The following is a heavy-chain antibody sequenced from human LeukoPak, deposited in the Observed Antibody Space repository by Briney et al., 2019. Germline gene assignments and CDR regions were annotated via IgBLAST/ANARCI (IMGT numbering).Heavy chain of an antibody. V-gene: IGHV4-30-4*01. D-gene: IGHD6-6*01. Sequence: PSETLSLTCTVSGGSISSGDYYWSWIRQPPGKGLEWIGYIYYSGSTYYNPSLKSRVTISVDTSKNQSSLKLSSVTAADTAVYYCATEDSSSYAFDIWGQGTMVTVSS. J-gene: IGHJ3*02. CDR1: GGSISSGDYY. CDR3: ATEDSSSYAFDI. CDR2: IYYSGST.